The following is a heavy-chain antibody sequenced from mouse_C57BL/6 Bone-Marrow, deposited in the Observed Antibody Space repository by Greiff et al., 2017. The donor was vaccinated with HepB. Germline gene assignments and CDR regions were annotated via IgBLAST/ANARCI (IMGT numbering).Heavy chain of an antibody. D-gene: IGHD2-4*01. CDR3: ARSPSTMITTTGYCYFDV. CDR1: GYTFTSYW. Sequence: VQLQQSGAELVKPGASVKLSCKASGYTFTSYWMHWVKQRPGRGLEWIGRIDPNSGGTKYNEKFKRKATLTVDKPSSTAYRQLSSLTSEDSAGYYCARSPSTMITTTGYCYFDVWGTGTTVTVSS. J-gene: IGHJ1*03. V-gene: IGHV1-72*01. CDR2: IDPNSGGT.